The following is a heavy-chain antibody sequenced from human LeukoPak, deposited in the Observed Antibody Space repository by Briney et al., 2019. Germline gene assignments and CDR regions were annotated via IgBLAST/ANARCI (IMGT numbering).Heavy chain of an antibody. J-gene: IGHJ4*02. V-gene: IGHV1-2*02. CDR1: GYTFTGYY. Sequence: ASVTVSCKASGYTFTGYYMHWVRQAPGQGLEWMGWINPNSGGTNYAQKFQGRVTMTRDTSISTAYMELSRLRSDDTAVYYCARAPGDFWSGFFDYWGQGTLVTVSS. CDR2: INPNSGGT. CDR3: ARAPGDFWSGFFDY. D-gene: IGHD3-3*01.